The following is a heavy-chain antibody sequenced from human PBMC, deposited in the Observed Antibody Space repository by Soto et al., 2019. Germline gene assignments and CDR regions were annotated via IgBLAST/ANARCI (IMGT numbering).Heavy chain of an antibody. V-gene: IGHV3-30*03. CDR3: VREGYSGSYAAF. J-gene: IGHJ4*02. CDR1: GSTFSNYD. Sequence: GGSLRLSCEASGSTFSNYDMDWVRQAPGKGLEWVAIISFDGSKTYYADSVKGRFTVSRDNSKNTLFLQMNSLRPDDTATYYCVREGYSGSYAAFWGQGSLVTVSS. D-gene: IGHD1-26*01. CDR2: ISFDGSKT.